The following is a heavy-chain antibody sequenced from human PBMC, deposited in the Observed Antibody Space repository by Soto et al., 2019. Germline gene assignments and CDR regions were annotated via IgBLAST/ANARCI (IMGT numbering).Heavy chain of an antibody. CDR1: GFSLTSGVG. CDR2: IYWDDDK. Sequence: QITLKESGPTLVRPPQTLTLTCTFSGFSLTSGVGVGWIRQPPGKALEWLALIYWDDDKRYSPSLKNRLTINKNTSKNQLVLTMTNVDPVDTATYFCAHIDPEIVTVGGHGGFDYWGQGTLVTVSS. J-gene: IGHJ4*02. V-gene: IGHV2-5*02. D-gene: IGHD5-12*01. CDR3: AHIDPEIVTVGGHGGFDY.